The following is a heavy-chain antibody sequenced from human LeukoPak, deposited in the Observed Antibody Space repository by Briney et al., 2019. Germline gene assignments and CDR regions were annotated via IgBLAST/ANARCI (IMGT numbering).Heavy chain of an antibody. CDR3: ARDGRSVTSCWTWRGYFDY. J-gene: IGHJ4*02. CDR1: GFSFSNYA. Sequence: GGSLRLSCAASGFSFSNYAMHWVRQAPGKGLEWVAVTSYDGNNNDYVDSVKGRFTISRDKSKNTLYLQMNSLRPEDTAVYYCARDGRSVTSCWTWRGYFDYWGQGTLVTVSS. CDR2: TSYDGNNN. D-gene: IGHD2-2*01. V-gene: IGHV3-30-3*01.